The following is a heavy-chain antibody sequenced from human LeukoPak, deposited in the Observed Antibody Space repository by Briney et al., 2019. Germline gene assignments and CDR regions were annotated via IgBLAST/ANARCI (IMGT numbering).Heavy chain of an antibody. Sequence: ASVKVSCKASGGTFSSYAISWVRQAPGQGLEWMGRIIPIFGTANYAQKFQGRVTITTDESTSTAYMELCSLRSEDTAVYYCAREGFSGGSDYWGQGTLVTVSS. CDR3: AREGFSGGSDY. CDR1: GGTFSSYA. V-gene: IGHV1-69*05. D-gene: IGHD3-10*01. J-gene: IGHJ4*02. CDR2: IIPIFGTA.